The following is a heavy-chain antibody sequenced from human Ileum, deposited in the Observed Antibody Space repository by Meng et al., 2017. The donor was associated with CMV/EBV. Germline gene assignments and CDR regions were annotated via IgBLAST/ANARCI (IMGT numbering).Heavy chain of an antibody. CDR2: INPNSGGT. CDR3: ARAGIPHYDFWSGYNRGGNWFDP. J-gene: IGHJ5*02. CDR1: Y. D-gene: IGHD3-3*01. Sequence: YRHGGRQAPGQGLEWMGWINPNSGGTNYAQKFQGRVTMTRDTSISKAYMELSRLRSDDTAVYYCARAGIPHYDFWSGYNRGGNWFDPWGQGTLVTVSS. V-gene: IGHV1-2*02.